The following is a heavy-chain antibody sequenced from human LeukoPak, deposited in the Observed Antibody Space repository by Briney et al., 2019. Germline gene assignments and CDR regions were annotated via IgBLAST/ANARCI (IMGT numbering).Heavy chain of an antibody. J-gene: IGHJ4*02. CDR2: IRYDGSNK. CDR1: RFTFNNYG. V-gene: IGHV3-30*02. D-gene: IGHD2-2*01. CDR3: AKDWGDIVVVPGTENLDY. Sequence: GGSLRLSCAASRFTFNNYGMSWVRQAPGKGLEWVAFIRYDGSNKYYADSVKGRFTISRDNSKNTLYLQMNSLRAEDTAVYYCAKDWGDIVVVPGTENLDYWGQGTLVTVSS.